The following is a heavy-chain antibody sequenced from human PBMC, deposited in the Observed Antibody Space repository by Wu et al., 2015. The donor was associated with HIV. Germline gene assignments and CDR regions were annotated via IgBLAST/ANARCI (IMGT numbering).Heavy chain of an antibody. D-gene: IGHD3-10*01. J-gene: IGHJ5*02. V-gene: IGHV1-2*06. CDR1: GYTFSGFY. Sequence: QVQLVQSGAEVKKPGASVKVSCKASGYTFSGFYVHWVRQAPGEGLEWMGRINPNSGGTNYAEKFQGRVTMTRDTSISTVYMELSSLRSEDTAVYYCARGISMVRGGWLWFDPWGQGTLVTVSS. CDR3: ARGISMVRGGWLWFDP. CDR2: INPNSGGT.